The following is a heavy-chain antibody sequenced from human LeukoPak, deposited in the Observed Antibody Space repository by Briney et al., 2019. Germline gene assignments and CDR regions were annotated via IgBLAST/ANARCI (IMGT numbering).Heavy chain of an antibody. Sequence: GGSLRLSCAASGFTSSSYGMHWVRQAPGKGLEWVAVISYDGSNKYYADSVKGRFTISRDNSKNTLYLQMNSLRAEDTAVYYCAKDRRSIAVAGTGGYFDYWGQGTLVTVSS. CDR1: GFTSSSYG. CDR2: ISYDGSNK. CDR3: AKDRRSIAVAGTGGYFDY. V-gene: IGHV3-30*18. D-gene: IGHD6-19*01. J-gene: IGHJ4*02.